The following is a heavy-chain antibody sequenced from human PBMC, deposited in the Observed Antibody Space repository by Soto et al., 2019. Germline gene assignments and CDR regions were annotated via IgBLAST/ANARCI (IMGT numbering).Heavy chain of an antibody. CDR2: IYYSGST. CDR3: ARVAWGDYEREYNWFDP. V-gene: IGHV4-30-4*01. Sequence: SETLSLTCPVSGGSISSGDYYWSWIRQPPGKGLEWIGYIYYSGSTYYNPSLKSRVTISVDTSKNQFSLKLSSVTAADTAVYYCARVAWGDYEREYNWFDPWGQGTLVTVSS. J-gene: IGHJ5*02. CDR1: GGSISSGDYY. D-gene: IGHD4-17*01.